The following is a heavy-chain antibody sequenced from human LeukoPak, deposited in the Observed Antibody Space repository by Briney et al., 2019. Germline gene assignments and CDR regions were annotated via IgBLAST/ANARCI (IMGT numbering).Heavy chain of an antibody. CDR2: INHSGST. V-gene: IGHV4-34*01. J-gene: IGHJ4*02. CDR3: ARRRYYDSTGYNPTYYFDY. CDR1: GGSFSGYY. D-gene: IGHD3-22*01. Sequence: PSETLSLTCAVYGGSFSGYYWSWIRQPPGKGLEWIGEINHSGSTNYNPSLKSRVTISVDTSKNQFSLRLSSVTAADTAVYYCARRRYYDSTGYNPTYYFDYWGKGILVTVSS.